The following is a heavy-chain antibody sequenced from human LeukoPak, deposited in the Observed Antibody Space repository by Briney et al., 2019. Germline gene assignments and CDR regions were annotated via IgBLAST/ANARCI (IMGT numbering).Heavy chain of an antibody. J-gene: IGHJ4*02. V-gene: IGHV3-23*01. CDR3: VRRGDASSGWGDHDY. D-gene: IGHD6-19*01. Sequence: GGSLRLSCAASGFTFNRNAISWVRQAPGKGLEWVSTIGGSGDKTFYADSVKGRFTISRDNYKNMLHLQMSSLTGEDTALYYCVRRGDASSGWGDHDYWGQGALVTVSA. CDR1: GFTFNRNA. CDR2: IGGSGDKT.